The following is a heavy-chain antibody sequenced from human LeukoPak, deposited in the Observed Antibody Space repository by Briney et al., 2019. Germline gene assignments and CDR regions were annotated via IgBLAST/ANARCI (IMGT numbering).Heavy chain of an antibody. Sequence: ASVKVSCKASGYIFTDYYIHWVRQAPGQGPEWMGRINPNSGDTDPAQKFQGRVTMSRVTSITTVYMEMRRLTSDNTAVYYCARVAYGNNATPFDHWGQGTLVIVSS. V-gene: IGHV1-2*06. J-gene: IGHJ4*02. CDR3: ARVAYGNNATPFDH. CDR2: INPNSGDT. CDR1: GYIFTDYY. D-gene: IGHD4-11*01.